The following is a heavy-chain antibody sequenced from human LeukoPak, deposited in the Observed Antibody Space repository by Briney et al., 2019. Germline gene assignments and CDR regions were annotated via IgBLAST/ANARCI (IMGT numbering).Heavy chain of an antibody. D-gene: IGHD1-1*01. J-gene: IGHJ6*02. CDR1: GASISSNNW. CDR3: ARDGRGTGYYYYYYGMDV. Sequence: SETLSLTCAVSGASISSNNWWWSWVRQPPGKGLEWIGEIYHSGSTNYNPSLESRVTISLDTSKNQFSLKLSSMTAADTAVYYCARDGRGTGYYYYYYGMDVWGQGTTVTVSS. CDR2: IYHSGST. V-gene: IGHV4-4*02.